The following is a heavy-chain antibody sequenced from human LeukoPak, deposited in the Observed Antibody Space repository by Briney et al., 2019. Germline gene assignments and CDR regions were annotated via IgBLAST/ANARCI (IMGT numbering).Heavy chain of an antibody. CDR2: INSDGSST. J-gene: IGHJ6*02. Sequence: GGSLRLSCAASGFTFSSYWMHWVRQAPGKGLGWVSRINSDGSSTSYADSVKGRFTISRDNAKNTLYLQMNSLRAEDTAVYYCARSDFDWLLYYYSGMDVWGQGTTVTVSS. V-gene: IGHV3-74*01. CDR1: GFTFSSYW. CDR3: ARSDFDWLLYYYSGMDV. D-gene: IGHD3-9*01.